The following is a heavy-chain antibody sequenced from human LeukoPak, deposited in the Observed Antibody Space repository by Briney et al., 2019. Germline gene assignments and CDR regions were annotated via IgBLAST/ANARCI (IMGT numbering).Heavy chain of an antibody. Sequence: ASVKVSCKASGYTFTGYSMHWVRQAPGQGLEWMGRINPNSGGTNYAQKFQGRVTMTRDTSISTAYMELSRLRSDDTAVYYCATTTAMALNYYYYYMDVWGKGTTVTVSS. CDR3: ATTTAMALNYYYYYMDV. J-gene: IGHJ6*03. CDR2: INPNSGGT. V-gene: IGHV1-2*06. CDR1: GYTFTGYS. D-gene: IGHD5-18*01.